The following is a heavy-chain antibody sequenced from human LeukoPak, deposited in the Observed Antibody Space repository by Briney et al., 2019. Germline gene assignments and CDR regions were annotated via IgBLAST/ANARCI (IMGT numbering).Heavy chain of an antibody. V-gene: IGHV3-73*01. CDR3: TSRPGIAAATGDY. J-gene: IGHJ4*02. CDR1: GFTFSGSA. Sequence: GGSLRLSCVASGFTFSGSAMHWVRQASGKGLEWVGRIRSKANSYATAYAASVKGRFTISRDDSKNTAYLQMNSLKTEDTAVYYCTSRPGIAAATGDYWGQGTLVTVSS. D-gene: IGHD6-13*01. CDR2: IRSKANSYAT.